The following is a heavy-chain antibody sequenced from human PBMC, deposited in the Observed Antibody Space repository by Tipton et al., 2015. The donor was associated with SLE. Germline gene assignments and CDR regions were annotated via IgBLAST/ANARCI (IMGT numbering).Heavy chain of an antibody. Sequence: SLRLSCAASGFNFNVYWMHWVRQAPGKGPVWVSRIYSDASITTYADSVKGRFTISRDNAKNTLYLQMNSLRAEDTAIYYCVRGDWGSGYWGQGTLVIVSS. CDR3: VRGDWGSGY. CDR2: IYSDASIT. D-gene: IGHD7-27*01. J-gene: IGHJ4*02. V-gene: IGHV3-74*01. CDR1: GFNFNVYW.